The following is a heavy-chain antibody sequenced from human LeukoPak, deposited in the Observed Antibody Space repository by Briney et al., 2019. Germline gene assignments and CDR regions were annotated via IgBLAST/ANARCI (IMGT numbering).Heavy chain of an antibody. CDR2: VYYSGSS. V-gene: IGHV4-59*08. J-gene: IGHJ4*02. Sequence: SETLSLTCTVSGGSISPYYWSWIRQPPGKGLEWIGYVYYSGSSNYNPSLKSRVIISADTSKNQFSLKLSSVTAADTAVYYCARVHQAGWLQFPYFDYWGQGTLVTVSS. D-gene: IGHD5-24*01. CDR1: GGSISPYY. CDR3: ARVHQAGWLQFPYFDY.